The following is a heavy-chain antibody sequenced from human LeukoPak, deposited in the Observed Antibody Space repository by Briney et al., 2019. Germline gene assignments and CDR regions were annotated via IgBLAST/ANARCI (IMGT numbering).Heavy chain of an antibody. J-gene: IGHJ5*02. CDR3: ARAYSSSWYDWFDP. CDR1: GFTFSSYE. CDR2: IKQDGSEK. V-gene: IGHV3-7*01. D-gene: IGHD6-13*01. Sequence: GGSLRLSCAASGFTFSSYEMNWVRQAPGKGLEWVANIKQDGSEKYYVDSVKGRFTISRDNAKNSLYLQMNSLRAEDTAVYYCARAYSSSWYDWFDPWGQGTLVTVSS.